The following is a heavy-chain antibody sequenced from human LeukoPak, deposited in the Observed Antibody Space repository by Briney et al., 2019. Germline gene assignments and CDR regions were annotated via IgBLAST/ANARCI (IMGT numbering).Heavy chain of an antibody. CDR3: ARRGGRMATSPTDY. CDR1: GYSFTSYW. D-gene: IGHD5-24*01. Sequence: GQSLQISCKGSGYSFTSYWIGWVRQMPGKGLEWMGIIYPGDSATRYSPSFQAQVTISADKSISTAYLQWSSLKASDTAMYYCARRGGRMATSPTDYWGQGTLVTVSS. V-gene: IGHV5-51*01. CDR2: IYPGDSAT. J-gene: IGHJ4*02.